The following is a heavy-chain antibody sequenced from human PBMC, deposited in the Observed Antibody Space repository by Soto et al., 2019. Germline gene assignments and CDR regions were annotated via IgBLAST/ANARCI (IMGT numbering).Heavy chain of an antibody. CDR1: GFTFSSYD. Sequence: HPGGSLRLSCAASGFTFSSYDMHWVRQATGKGLEWVSAIGTAGDTYYPGSVKGRFTISRENAKNSLYLQMNSLRAGDTAVYYCARGGSSGWYRALTQSHPKYSNRFDPWGQGTLVTVSS. V-gene: IGHV3-13*01. D-gene: IGHD6-19*01. J-gene: IGHJ5*02. CDR2: IGTAGDT. CDR3: ARGGSSGWYRALTQSHPKYSNRFDP.